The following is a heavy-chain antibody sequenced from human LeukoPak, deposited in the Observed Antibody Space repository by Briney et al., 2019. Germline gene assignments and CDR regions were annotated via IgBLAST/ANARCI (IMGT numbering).Heavy chain of an antibody. CDR2: IYSGGST. V-gene: IGHV3-66*01. Sequence: PGGSLRLSCAASGFTVSSNYMSWVRQAPGKGLEWVSVIYSGGSTYYADSVKGRSTISRDNSRDTLYLQMNSLRAEDTAVYYCARDLRQRNPFDYWGQGTLVTVSS. CDR3: ARDLRQRNPFDY. D-gene: IGHD1-14*01. J-gene: IGHJ4*02. CDR1: GFTVSSNY.